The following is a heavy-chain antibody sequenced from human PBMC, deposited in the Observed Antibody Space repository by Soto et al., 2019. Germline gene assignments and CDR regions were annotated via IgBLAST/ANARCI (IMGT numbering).Heavy chain of an antibody. CDR1: GYTFTSYA. CDR3: ARAWVVVTAPDY. J-gene: IGHJ4*02. D-gene: IGHD2-21*02. CDR2: INAGNGNT. V-gene: IGHV1-3*01. Sequence: ASVKVSCKASGYTFTSYAMHWVRQAPGQRLEWKGWINAGNGNTKYSQKFQGRVTITRDTSASTAYLELSSLRSEDTVVYYCARAWVVVTAPDYWGQGTLVTVSS.